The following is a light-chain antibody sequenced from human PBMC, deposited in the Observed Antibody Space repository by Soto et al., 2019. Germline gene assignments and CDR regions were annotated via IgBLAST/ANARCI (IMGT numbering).Light chain of an antibody. CDR2: DVR. CDR1: SSDIGAYDY. Sequence: QSALTQPASVSGSPGQSITISCSGTSSDIGAYDYVSWYQQRPGKDPKLMIYDVRNRPSGISTRFSASKSGNTASLTISRLQPEDEADYYCCSHTTIKTDVFGTGTKVTVL. V-gene: IGLV2-14*01. J-gene: IGLJ1*01. CDR3: CSHTTIKTDV.